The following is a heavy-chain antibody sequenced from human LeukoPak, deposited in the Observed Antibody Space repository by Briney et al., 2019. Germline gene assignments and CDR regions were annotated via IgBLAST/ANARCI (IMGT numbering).Heavy chain of an antibody. CDR2: TRDKANSYTT. CDR1: GFSFSDHY. Sequence: GGSLRLSCAASGFSFSDHYMDWVRQAPGKGLGWVGRTRDKANSYTTEYAASVKGRFTISRDDSKNSLYLQMNSLKTEDTAVYYCASTKDDDAFDVWGQGTLVTVSS. V-gene: IGHV3-72*01. J-gene: IGHJ3*01. CDR3: ASTKDDDAFDV.